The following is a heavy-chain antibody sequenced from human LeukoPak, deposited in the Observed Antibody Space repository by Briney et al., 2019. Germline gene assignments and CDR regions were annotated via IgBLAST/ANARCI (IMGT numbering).Heavy chain of an antibody. J-gene: IGHJ5*02. V-gene: IGHV7-4-1*02. CDR1: GYTFTSYA. Sequence: ASVKVSCKASGYTFTSYAMNWVRQAPGQGLEWMGWINTNTGNPTYAQGFTGRFVFSLDTSVSTAYLQISSLKAEDTAVYYCARESEEGYSGYEAQYNWFDPWGQGTLVTVSS. CDR2: INTNTGNP. CDR3: ARESEEGYSGYEAQYNWFDP. D-gene: IGHD5-12*01.